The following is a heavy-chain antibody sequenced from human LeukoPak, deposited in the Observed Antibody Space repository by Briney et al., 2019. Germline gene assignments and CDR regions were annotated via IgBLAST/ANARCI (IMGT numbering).Heavy chain of an antibody. CDR2: ISSNSLFK. CDR3: ARSIAVTLPDY. V-gene: IGHV3-21*01. J-gene: IGHJ4*02. Sequence: GGSLRLSCAASGFTFSNYGMHWVRQAPGKGLEWVSAISSNSLFKKYADSVKGRFTISRDNAKNSLYLQMNSLRAEDTAVYYCARSIAVTLPDYWGQGTLVTVSS. CDR1: GFTFSNYG. D-gene: IGHD6-19*01.